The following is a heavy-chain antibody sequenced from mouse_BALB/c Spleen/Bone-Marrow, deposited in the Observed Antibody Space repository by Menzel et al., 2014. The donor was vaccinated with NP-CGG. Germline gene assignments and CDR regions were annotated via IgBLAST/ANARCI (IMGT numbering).Heavy chain of an antibody. Sequence: VQGVESGAELARPGASVKLSCKASGYTFTSYWMQWVKQRPGQGLEWIGAIYPGDGDTRYTQKFKGKATLTADKSSSTAYMQLSSLASEDSAVYYCARSEATMILAYWGQETLVTVSA. CDR3: ARSEATMILAY. CDR2: IYPGDGDT. V-gene: IGHV1-87*01. D-gene: IGHD2-4*01. CDR1: GYTFTSYW. J-gene: IGHJ3*01.